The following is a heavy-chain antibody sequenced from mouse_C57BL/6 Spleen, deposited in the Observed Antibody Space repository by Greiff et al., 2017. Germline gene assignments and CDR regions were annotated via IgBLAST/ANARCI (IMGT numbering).Heavy chain of an antibody. V-gene: IGHV5-12*01. CDR3: ASLSHPGDY. CDR1: GFTFSDYY. Sequence: EVKLVESGGGLVQPGGSLKLSCAASGFTFSDYYMYWVRQTPEKRLEWVAYISNGGGSTYYPDTVKGRFTISRDNAKNTLYLQLNRLKSEDTAMYYCASLSHPGDYWGQGTSVTVSS. J-gene: IGHJ4*01. CDR2: ISNGGGST. D-gene: IGHD6-1*01.